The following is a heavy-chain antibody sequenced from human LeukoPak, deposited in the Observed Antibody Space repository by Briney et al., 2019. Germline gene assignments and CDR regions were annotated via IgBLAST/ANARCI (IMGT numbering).Heavy chain of an antibody. J-gene: IGHJ4*02. V-gene: IGHV4-59*12. CDR1: GGSISNYY. CDR3: AREMATANFDY. D-gene: IGHD5-24*01. CDR2: IFYSGTT. Sequence: SETLSLTCTVSGGSISNYYWNWIRQPPGKGLEWIGYIFYSGTTNYNPSLKSRVSMSVDTSKNQFSLKLSSVTAADTAVYYCAREMATANFDYWGQGTLVTVSS.